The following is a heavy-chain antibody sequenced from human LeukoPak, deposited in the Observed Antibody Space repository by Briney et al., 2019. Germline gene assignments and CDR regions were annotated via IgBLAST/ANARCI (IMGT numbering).Heavy chain of an antibody. V-gene: IGHV4-34*01. CDR1: GGSFSGYY. D-gene: IGHD4-23*01. J-gene: IGHJ4*02. CDR3: AITTEGVTRASFDY. CDR2: INHSGST. Sequence: SETLSLTCAVYGGSFSGYYWSWIRQPPGKGLEWIGEINHSGSTNYNPSLKSRVTISVDTSKNQFSLKLSSVTAADTAVYYCAITTEGVTRASFDYWGQGTLVTVSS.